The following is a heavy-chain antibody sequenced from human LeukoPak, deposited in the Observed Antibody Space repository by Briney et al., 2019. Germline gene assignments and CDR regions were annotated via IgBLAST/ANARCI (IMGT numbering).Heavy chain of an antibody. CDR1: GFTFSHYG. V-gene: IGHV3-33*06. CDR2: IWSDGSNR. CDR3: AKDAQRGFDYSNSLDN. D-gene: IGHD4-11*01. J-gene: IGHJ4*02. Sequence: GTSLRLSCATSGFTFSHYGMHWVRQAPGKGLEWVAVIWSDGSNRYYGDPVKGRFTISRDNFQRTVYLQMYSLRAEDTAVYYCAKDAQRGFDYSNSLDNWGQGTLVTVSS.